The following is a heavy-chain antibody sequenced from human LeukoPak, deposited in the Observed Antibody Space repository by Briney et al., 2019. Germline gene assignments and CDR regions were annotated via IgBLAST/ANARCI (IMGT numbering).Heavy chain of an antibody. Sequence: PGRSLRLSCAASGFTFSSYGMHWVRQAPGKGLEWVAVIWYDGSNKYYADSVKGRFTISRDTSKNTLYLQMNNLRADDTAIYYCTRDLTGTTWSENDYWGQGTLVTISS. V-gene: IGHV3-33*01. J-gene: IGHJ4*02. CDR2: IWYDGSNK. CDR3: TRDLTGTTWSENDY. D-gene: IGHD6-13*01. CDR1: GFTFSSYG.